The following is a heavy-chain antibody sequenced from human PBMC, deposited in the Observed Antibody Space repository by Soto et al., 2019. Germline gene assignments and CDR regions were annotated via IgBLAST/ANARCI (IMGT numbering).Heavy chain of an antibody. CDR1: TFSFSTYA. Sequence: QVQLVESGGGVVQPGRSLRLSCAASTFSFSTYAMHWVRQAPGKGLEWVAVISYDGSNKFYANSVKGRFTVSRDNTKNTLYLQMNSLRAEDTAVYYCAKDVAVYSSGCFDYWGQGTLVTVSS. V-gene: IGHV3-30*18. J-gene: IGHJ4*02. CDR3: AKDVAVYSSGCFDY. D-gene: IGHD6-19*01. CDR2: ISYDGSNK.